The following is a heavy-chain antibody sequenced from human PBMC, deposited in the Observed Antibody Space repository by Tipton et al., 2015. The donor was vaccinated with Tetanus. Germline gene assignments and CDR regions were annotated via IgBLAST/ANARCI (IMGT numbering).Heavy chain of an antibody. CDR3: ARRRTNTNLFFWFES. J-gene: IGHJ5*01. CDR2: IHPGDSDI. CDR1: GYSFPHYY. V-gene: IGHV5-51*01. D-gene: IGHD1/OR15-1a*01. Sequence: MQLVQSGAEVKKPGESLKISCQASGYSFPHYYIAWVRHMPGKGLEWMGTIHPGDSDIQYSPSFRGQVAISADKSINTAYLQWNSLKASDTAIYYCARRRTNTNLFFWFESWGQGTQVTVSS.